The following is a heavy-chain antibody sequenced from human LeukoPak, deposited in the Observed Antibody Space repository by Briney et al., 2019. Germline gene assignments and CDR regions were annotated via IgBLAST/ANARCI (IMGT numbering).Heavy chain of an antibody. CDR1: GYTFTIYD. Sequence: WASVNVSFTASGYTFTIYDINWVRQAPGQGLEWRGWMNPNSGTTGYAQKFQGRVTMTRNTSISTAYMELSSLRSEDTAVYYCARGRLAPHGGMDVWGQGTTVTVSS. CDR2: MNPNSGTT. CDR3: ARGRLAPHGGMDV. V-gene: IGHV1-8*01. J-gene: IGHJ6*02. D-gene: IGHD3-3*02.